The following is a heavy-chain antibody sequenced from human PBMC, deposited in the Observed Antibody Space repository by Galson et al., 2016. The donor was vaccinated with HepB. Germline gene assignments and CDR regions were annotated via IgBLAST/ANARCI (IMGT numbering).Heavy chain of an antibody. V-gene: IGHV3-21*01. D-gene: IGHD6-19*01. Sequence: SLRLSCAASGFIFSSYTMNWVRRAPGKGLEWVSSINSGSDYIYYAGSVKGRFTISRDNGENLLYLQMNSLRADDTAIYYCAKDMARRGGVAVAGTQVAWGQGTLVIVSS. CDR2: INSGSDYI. CDR3: AKDMARRGGVAVAGTQVA. J-gene: IGHJ5*02. CDR1: GFIFSSYT.